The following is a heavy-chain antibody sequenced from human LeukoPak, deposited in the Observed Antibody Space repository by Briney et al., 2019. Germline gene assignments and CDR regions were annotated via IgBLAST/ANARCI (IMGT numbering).Heavy chain of an antibody. CDR3: AKDATYSSGWEYFQH. CDR2: ISGSGGST. J-gene: IGHJ1*01. Sequence: GGSLRLSCAASGFTLSSYAMSWVRQAPGKGLEWVSAISGSGGSTYYADSVKGRFTISRDNSKNTLYLQMNSLRAEDTAVYYCAKDATYSSGWEYFQHWGQGTLVTVSS. V-gene: IGHV3-23*01. CDR1: GFTLSSYA. D-gene: IGHD6-19*01.